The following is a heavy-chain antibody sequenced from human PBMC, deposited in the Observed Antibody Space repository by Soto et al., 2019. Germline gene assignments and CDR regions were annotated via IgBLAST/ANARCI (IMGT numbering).Heavy chain of an antibody. Sequence: QVQLVQSGAEVKKPGASVKVSCKASGYTFTSYAMHWVRQAPGQRLEWMGWINAGNGNTKYSQKFQGRVTITRDTSASTAYMERSSLRSEDTAVYYCAKEGSGSLTYYYYGMDVWCQGTTVTVSS. V-gene: IGHV1-3*01. CDR1: GYTFTSYA. CDR3: AKEGSGSLTYYYYGMDV. D-gene: IGHD3-10*01. CDR2: INAGNGNT. J-gene: IGHJ6*02.